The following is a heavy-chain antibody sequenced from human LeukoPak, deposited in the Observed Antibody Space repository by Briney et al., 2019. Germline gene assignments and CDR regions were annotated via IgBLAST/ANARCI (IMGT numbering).Heavy chain of an antibody. Sequence: RTGGSLRLSCVASGFTFSTYGMSWVRQAPGKGLEWVSAISGSGGSTYYADSVKGRFAISRDNSRNTLYLQMNSLRTDDTAVYYCAKGGYRGHSANTPDDFWGQGTLVTVSS. J-gene: IGHJ4*02. CDR2: ISGSGGST. CDR1: GFTFSTYG. CDR3: AKGGYRGHSANTPDDF. D-gene: IGHD4-23*01. V-gene: IGHV3-23*01.